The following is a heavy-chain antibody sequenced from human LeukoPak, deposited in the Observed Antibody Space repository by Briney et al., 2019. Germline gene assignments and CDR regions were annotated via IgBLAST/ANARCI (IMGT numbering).Heavy chain of an antibody. CDR3: AKGGEQKTFRWGMNY. D-gene: IGHD2-21*01. CDR1: GFTFSNYY. CDR2: ISYDGGIK. Sequence: TGGSLRLSCAASGFTFSNYYMHWVRQAPGKGLEWVALISYDGGIKYHGDSVRGRFTISRDNSDNTLYLQMNSLRPEDTALYYCAKGGEQKTFRWGMNYWGQGTLVTASS. J-gene: IGHJ4*02. V-gene: IGHV3-30*18.